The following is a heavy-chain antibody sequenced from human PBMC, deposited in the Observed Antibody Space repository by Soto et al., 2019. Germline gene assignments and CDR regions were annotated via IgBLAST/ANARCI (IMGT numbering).Heavy chain of an antibody. CDR1: GYTFTSYD. D-gene: IGHD6-6*01. V-gene: IGHV1-46*01. CDR2: INSSGSGGTT. J-gene: IGHJ6*02. CDR3: ARVAVARAMDV. Sequence: QVQLVQSGAEVKKPGASVKLSCKASGYTFTSYDMHWVRQAPVQGLEWKGLINSSGSGGTTSYAQKFQGRVTMTRDTSTSTVDMELSSLRAEDTAVYYCARVAVARAMDVWGQGTTGTVSS.